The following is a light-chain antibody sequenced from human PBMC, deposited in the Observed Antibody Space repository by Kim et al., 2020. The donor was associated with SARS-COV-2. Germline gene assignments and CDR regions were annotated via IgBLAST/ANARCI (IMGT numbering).Light chain of an antibody. J-gene: IGKJ4*01. CDR1: EVIDKD. Sequence: ASVGDRVTITCRASEVIDKDLAWYQQKPGSAPKRLIYAASTLQSGVPSRFSGSGSWTEFTLTISSMQAEDFATYYCLQHNSYPITFGGGTKVDIK. V-gene: IGKV1-17*01. CDR3: LQHNSYPIT. CDR2: AAS.